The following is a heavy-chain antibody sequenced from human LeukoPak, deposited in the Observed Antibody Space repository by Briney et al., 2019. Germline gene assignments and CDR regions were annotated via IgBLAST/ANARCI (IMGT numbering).Heavy chain of an antibody. D-gene: IGHD3-3*01. Sequence: GRSLRLSCAASGFTFSSYAMHWVRQAPGKGLEWVAVISYDGSNKYYADSVKGRFTISRDNSKDTLYLQMNSLRAEDTAVYYCARRSDFWSGYDDYWGQGTLVTVSS. V-gene: IGHV3-30-3*01. CDR2: ISYDGSNK. J-gene: IGHJ4*02. CDR1: GFTFSSYA. CDR3: ARRSDFWSGYDDY.